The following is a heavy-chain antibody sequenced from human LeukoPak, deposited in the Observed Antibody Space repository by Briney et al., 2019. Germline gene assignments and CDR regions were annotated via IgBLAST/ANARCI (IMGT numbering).Heavy chain of an antibody. CDR2: IKQDGSEK. Sequence: GGSLRLSCAASGFTFSSYWMSWVRQAPGKGLEWVANIKQDGSEKYYVDSVKGRLTISRDNAKNSLYLQMNSLRAEDTAVYYCASHEYSSSWYYYYYYYMDVWGKGTTVTVSS. J-gene: IGHJ6*03. D-gene: IGHD6-13*01. CDR3: ASHEYSSSWYYYYYYYMDV. V-gene: IGHV3-7*01. CDR1: GFTFSSYW.